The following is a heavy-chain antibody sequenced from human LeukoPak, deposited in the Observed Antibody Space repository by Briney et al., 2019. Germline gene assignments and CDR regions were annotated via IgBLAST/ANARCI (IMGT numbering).Heavy chain of an antibody. J-gene: IGHJ3*02. D-gene: IGHD5-24*01. V-gene: IGHV5-51*01. CDR2: IYPGDSYT. Sequence: GESLKISCKGSGYTFSIYWIGWVRQMPGKGLEWMVIIYPGDSYTRYSPSLQGQVTISAHQSIRTAYLQSRSLKASHCAMYYCARTRRDGYKDAFDIWGQGTMVTVSS. CDR3: ARTRRDGYKDAFDI. CDR1: GYTFSIYW.